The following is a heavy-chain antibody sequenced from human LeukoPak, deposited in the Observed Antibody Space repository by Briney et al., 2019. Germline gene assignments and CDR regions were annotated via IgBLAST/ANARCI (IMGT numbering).Heavy chain of an antibody. CDR3: ARNPYYDSSGYQVY. J-gene: IGHJ4*02. D-gene: IGHD3-22*01. CDR1: GYTFTSYG. V-gene: IGHV1-18*01. Sequence: GASVKVSCKASGYTFTSYGISWVRQAPGQGLEWMGWISAYNGNTNYAQKLQGRVTMTTDTSTSTAYMELRSLRSDDTAVYYCARNPYYDSSGYQVYWGQGTLVTVSS. CDR2: ISAYNGNT.